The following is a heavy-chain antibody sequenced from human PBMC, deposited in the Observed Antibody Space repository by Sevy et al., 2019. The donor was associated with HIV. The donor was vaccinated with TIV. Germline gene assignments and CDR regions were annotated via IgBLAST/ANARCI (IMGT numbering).Heavy chain of an antibody. D-gene: IGHD5-18*01. J-gene: IGHJ4*02. V-gene: IGHV3-66*01. CDR1: GFTFSRYW. CDR2: IYSDGTT. CDR3: AGGKSGYGYGLNS. Sequence: GGSLRLSCAASGFTFSRYWMHWVRQAPGKGLEGVSVIYSDGTTYHADSVKDRFTISRDNSKNTLFLEMNSLRAEDTAFYYCAGGKSGYGYGLNSWGQGTLVTVSS.